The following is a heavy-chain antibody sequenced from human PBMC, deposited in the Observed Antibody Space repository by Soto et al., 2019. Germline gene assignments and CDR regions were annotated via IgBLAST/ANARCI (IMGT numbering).Heavy chain of an antibody. CDR2: IYYNGTT. D-gene: IGHD4-17*01. CDR1: GGSISSPNFY. J-gene: IGHJ1*01. CDR3: ARGLYGDPREYFQY. V-gene: IGHV4-31*03. Sequence: PSETLSLTCTVSGGSISSPNFYWSWIRQHPGKGLEWIGHIYYNGTTYYNPTLKSRVSISVDTSKNQFSLKLSSVTAEDTAVYYCARGLYGDPREYFQYWGQGTLVTVSS.